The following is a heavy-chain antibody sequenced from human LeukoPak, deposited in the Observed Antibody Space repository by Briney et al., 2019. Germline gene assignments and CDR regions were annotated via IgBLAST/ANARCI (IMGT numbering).Heavy chain of an antibody. V-gene: IGHV1-2*04. CDR1: GYTFTGYY. D-gene: IGHD5-18*01. J-gene: IGHJ6*02. Sequence: ASVKVSCEASGYTFTGYYMHWVRQAPGQGLEWMGWINPNSGGTNYAQKFQGWVTMTRDTSISTAYMELSRLRSDDTAVYYCARDLAPTHPYRGYSYGYVPPSRNYYYYGMDVWGQGTTVTVSS. CDR3: ARDLAPTHPYRGYSYGYVPPSRNYYYYGMDV. CDR2: INPNSGGT.